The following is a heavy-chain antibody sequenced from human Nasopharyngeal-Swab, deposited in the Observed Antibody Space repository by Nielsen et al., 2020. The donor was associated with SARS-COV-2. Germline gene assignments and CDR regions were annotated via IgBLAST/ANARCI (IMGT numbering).Heavy chain of an antibody. J-gene: IGHJ4*02. CDR2: IHSDPSNT. CDR1: GFTFSSYA. V-gene: IGHV3-23*03. CDR3: AKVRSWRLDAFDS. D-gene: IGHD6-13*01. Sequence: GESLKISCAASGFTFSSYAMSWVRQAPGKGLEWVSVIHSDPSNTYYVDSVKGRFTISRDNFKKTLFLQMDSLRVEDTAVYYCAKVRSWRLDAFDSWGQGTLVTVSS.